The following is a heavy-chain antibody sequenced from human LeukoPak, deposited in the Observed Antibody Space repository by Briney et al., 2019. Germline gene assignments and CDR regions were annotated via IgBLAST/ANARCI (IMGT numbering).Heavy chain of an antibody. CDR3: ARVGPYCGGDCYPN. V-gene: IGHV4-4*07. J-gene: IGHJ4*02. Sequence: SETLSLTCTVSGGSISSYYWSWIRQPAGKGLEWIGRIYTSGSTNYNPSLKSRVTMSVDTSKNQFSLKLSSATAADTAVYYCARVGPYCGGDCYPNWGQGTLVTVSS. D-gene: IGHD2-21*02. CDR1: GGSISSYY. CDR2: IYTSGST.